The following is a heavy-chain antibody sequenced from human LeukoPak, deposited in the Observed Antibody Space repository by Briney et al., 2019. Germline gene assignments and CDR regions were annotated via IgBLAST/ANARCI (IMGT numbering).Heavy chain of an antibody. CDR3: AKEHMAAAVYYFDY. CDR1: GSTFSSYG. V-gene: IGHV3-23*01. J-gene: IGHJ4*02. CDR2: INPSSGST. Sequence: GGSLRLSCAASGSTFSSYGMHWVRQAPGKGLEWVSSINPSSGSTYYADSVKGRFTISEDNSKNTLYLQMNSLRAEDTAVYYCAKEHMAAAVYYFDYWGQGTLVTVSS. D-gene: IGHD6-13*01.